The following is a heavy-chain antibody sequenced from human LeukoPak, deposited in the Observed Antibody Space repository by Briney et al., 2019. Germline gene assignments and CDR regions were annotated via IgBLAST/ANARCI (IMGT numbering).Heavy chain of an antibody. CDR1: GFTFDDYA. D-gene: IGHD3-22*01. CDR2: ISWNSGSI. J-gene: IGHJ1*01. V-gene: IGHV3-9*01. Sequence: GRSLRLSCAASGFTFDDYAMHWVRHAPGKGLEWVSGISWNSGSIVYADSVKGRFTISRDNAKNSLYLQMNSLRAEDTALYYCAKDTGYYYDSSGSLQHWGQGTLVTVSS. CDR3: AKDTGYYYDSSGSLQH.